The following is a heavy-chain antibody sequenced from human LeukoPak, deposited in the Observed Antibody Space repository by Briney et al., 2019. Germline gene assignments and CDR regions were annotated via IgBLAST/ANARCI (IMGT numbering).Heavy chain of an antibody. D-gene: IGHD6-6*01. CDR2: ISYDGSNK. Sequence: PGRSLRLSCAASGFTFSSYAMHWVRQAPGKGLEWVAVISYDGSNKYYADSVKGRFTISRDNSKNTLYLQMNSLRAEDTAVYYCARDGEVEYSGSDPTYYFDYWGQGTLVTVSS. CDR3: ARDGEVEYSGSDPTYYFDY. J-gene: IGHJ4*02. CDR1: GFTFSSYA. V-gene: IGHV3-30-3*01.